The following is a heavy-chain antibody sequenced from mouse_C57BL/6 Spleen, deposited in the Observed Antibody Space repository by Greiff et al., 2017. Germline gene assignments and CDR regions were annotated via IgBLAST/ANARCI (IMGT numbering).Heavy chain of an antibody. J-gene: IGHJ3*01. CDR3: TRSYGNLPWFAY. CDR1: GYTFTDYE. V-gene: IGHV1-15*01. Sequence: QVQLQQSGAELVRPGASVTLSCKASGYTFTDYEMHWVKQTPVHGLEWIGAIDPETGGTAYNQKFKGKAILTADKSSSTPYMELRSLTSEDSAVYYCTRSYGNLPWFAYWGQGTLVTVSA. CDR2: IDPETGGT. D-gene: IGHD2-1*01.